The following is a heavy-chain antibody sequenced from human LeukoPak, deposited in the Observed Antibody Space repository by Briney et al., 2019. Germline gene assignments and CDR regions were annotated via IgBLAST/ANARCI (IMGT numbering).Heavy chain of an antibody. D-gene: IGHD1-26*01. V-gene: IGHV4-61*02. Sequence: SETLSLTCTVSGGSISSGSYYWSWIRQPAGKGLEWIGRIYTSGSTNYNPSLKSRVTISVDTSKNQSSLKLSSVTAADTAVYYCARERRKNSGSYGAFDIWGQGTMVTVSS. CDR1: GGSISSGSYY. J-gene: IGHJ3*02. CDR3: ARERRKNSGSYGAFDI. CDR2: IYTSGST.